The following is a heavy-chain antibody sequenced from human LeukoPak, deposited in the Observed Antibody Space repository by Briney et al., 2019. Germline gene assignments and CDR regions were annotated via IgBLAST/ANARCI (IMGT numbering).Heavy chain of an antibody. Sequence: GSVKVSCKASGYTFTSYYMHWVRQAPGQGREWMGLIHLSVVIPRYAQQFQVTVTLTTHTSTITVYMELTSLRSEDTAVYYCARDGRVGAIYFDYWGQGTLVTVSS. J-gene: IGHJ4*02. CDR3: ARDGRVGAIYFDY. V-gene: IGHV1-46*01. CDR1: GYTFTSYY. CDR2: IHLSVVIP. D-gene: IGHD1-26*01.